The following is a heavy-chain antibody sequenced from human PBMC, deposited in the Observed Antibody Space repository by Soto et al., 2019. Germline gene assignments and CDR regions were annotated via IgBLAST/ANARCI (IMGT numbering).Heavy chain of an antibody. CDR2: VIPMFGTA. CDR1: GGILTATA. J-gene: IGHJ6*02. Sequence: QVQLVQSGAEVRKPGSSVKVSCRSSGGILTATAISWVRQAPGQGPEWMGGVIPMFGTANYPQRFQGRVTITADESTNTAYMQLSSLRSEDTAVYFCAVGFKVDYYSLDVWGQGTTVTVSS. V-gene: IGHV1-69*01. D-gene: IGHD5-18*01. CDR3: AVGFKVDYYSLDV.